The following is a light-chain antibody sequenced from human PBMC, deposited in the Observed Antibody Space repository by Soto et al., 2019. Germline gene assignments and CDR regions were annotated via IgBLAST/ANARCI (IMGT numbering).Light chain of an antibody. Sequence: IQMTQSPSTLSASVGDRVTITCRASQSISTWLAWYQQKPGKAPKLLIYKASSLEGGVPSRFSGSGSGTEFTLTIRSLQPDDFAIYYCQQYLNRWTFGQGTKVEIK. CDR3: QQYLNRWT. J-gene: IGKJ1*01. CDR2: KAS. CDR1: QSISTW. V-gene: IGKV1-5*03.